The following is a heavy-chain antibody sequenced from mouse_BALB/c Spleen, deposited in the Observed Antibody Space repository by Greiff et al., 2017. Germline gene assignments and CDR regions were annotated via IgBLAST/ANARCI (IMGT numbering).Heavy chain of an antibody. J-gene: IGHJ4*01. Sequence: DVHLVESGGGLVKPGGSLKLSCAASGFAFSSYDMSWVRQTPEKRLEWVAYISSGGGSTYYPDTVKGRFTISRDNAKNTLYLQMSSLKSEDTAMYYCARQGGNSYYAMDYWGQGTSVTVSS. CDR2: ISSGGGST. CDR1: GFAFSSYD. CDR3: ARQGGNSYYAMDY. D-gene: IGHD2-1*01. V-gene: IGHV5-12-1*01.